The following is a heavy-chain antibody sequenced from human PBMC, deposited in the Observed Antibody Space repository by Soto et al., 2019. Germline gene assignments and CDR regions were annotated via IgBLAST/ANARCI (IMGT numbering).Heavy chain of an antibody. V-gene: IGHV3-23*01. J-gene: IGHJ4*02. D-gene: IGHD4-4*01. CDR3: AKDLRGNYTPGYFDY. CDR1: GFTLSSHS. CDR2: ISDSGGSA. Sequence: GSLRLSCAASGFTLSSHSMNWVRPAPGKGLEWVSTISDSGGSAYCADSVKGRFTLSRDNSKNTLYLQMNSLRAEDTAVYYCAKDLRGNYTPGYFDYWGQGTLVTVSS.